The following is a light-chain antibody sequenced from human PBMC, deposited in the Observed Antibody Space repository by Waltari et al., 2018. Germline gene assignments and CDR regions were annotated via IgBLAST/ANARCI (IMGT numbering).Light chain of an antibody. CDR2: AAS. J-gene: IGKJ4*02. Sequence: DVHMTQSPSSVSASVGDRVTITCRASQGVNNWLAWYQQKSGKAPKLLIYAASSLESGVPSRFSGSGSGTDFTLTINGLQPEDFATYYCQQANSFPPTFGGGTKVEIK. CDR3: QQANSFPPT. V-gene: IGKV1-12*01. CDR1: QGVNNW.